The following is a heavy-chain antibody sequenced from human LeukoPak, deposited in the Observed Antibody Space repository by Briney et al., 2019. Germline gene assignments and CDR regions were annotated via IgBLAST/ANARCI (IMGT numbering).Heavy chain of an antibody. V-gene: IGHV3-66*01. CDR1: GLTVSNSY. CDR2: LYSDGDT. J-gene: IGHJ4*02. D-gene: IGHD6-13*01. CDR3: ARDQGGTGSWYEGEGY. Sequence: GGSLRLSCAASGLTVSNSYMSWVRQAPGKGLEWVSVLYSDGDTYYADSVKGRFTISRDNSKNTLYLQMIRLRAEDTALYYCARDQGGTGSWYEGEGYWGQGTLVTVSS.